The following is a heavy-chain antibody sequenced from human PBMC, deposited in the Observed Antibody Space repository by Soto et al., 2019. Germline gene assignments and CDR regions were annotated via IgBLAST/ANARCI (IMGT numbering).Heavy chain of an antibody. Sequence: GGSLRLSCAASGFTFSSYWMSWVRQAPGKGLEWVANIKQDGSEKYYVDSVKGRFTISRDNAKNSLYLQMNSLRAEDTAVYYCARVQGAARPRANWFGPWGQGTLVTVSS. CDR1: GFTFSSYW. CDR3: ARVQGAARPRANWFGP. J-gene: IGHJ5*02. CDR2: IKQDGSEK. V-gene: IGHV3-7*03. D-gene: IGHD6-6*01.